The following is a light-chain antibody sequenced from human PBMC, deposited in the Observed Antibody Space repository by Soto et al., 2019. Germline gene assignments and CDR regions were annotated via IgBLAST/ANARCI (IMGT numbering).Light chain of an antibody. CDR3: QQYDSFPYT. CDR2: DAS. J-gene: IGKJ2*01. CDR1: QDITNY. V-gene: IGKV1-33*01. Sequence: DIQMAQSPSSLSASVGDRVTITCQASQDITNYLNWLQLKPGKAPKVLIYDASNLETGVPSRFSGTGSGTHFSFTISSLQPEDIATYYCQQYDSFPYTFGQGTKLEIK.